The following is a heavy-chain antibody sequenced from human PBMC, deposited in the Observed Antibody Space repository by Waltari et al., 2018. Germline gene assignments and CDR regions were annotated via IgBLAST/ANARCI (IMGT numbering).Heavy chain of an antibody. CDR3: AREHVYWYFDL. Sequence: QVQLQESGPGLVKTSQTLSLTCTVSGGSISSGSYYWSWIRQPAGKGLEWIGYIYTSGSTNYNPSLKSRVTISVDTSKNQFSLKLSSVTAADTAVYYCAREHVYWYFDLWGRGTLVTVSS. J-gene: IGHJ2*01. CDR1: GGSISSGSYY. CDR2: IYTSGST. V-gene: IGHV4-61*09.